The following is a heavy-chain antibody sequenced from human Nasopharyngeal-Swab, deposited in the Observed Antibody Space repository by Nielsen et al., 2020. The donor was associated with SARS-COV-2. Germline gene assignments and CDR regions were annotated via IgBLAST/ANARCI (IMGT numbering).Heavy chain of an antibody. Sequence: GESLKISCAASGFTFSSYEMNWVRQAPGKGLEWVSYISSSGSTIYYADSVKGRFTISRDNAKNSLYLQMNSLRAEDTAVYYCANFTSRYYGSEYYFDYWGQGTLVTVSS. CDR3: ANFTSRYYGSEYYFDY. V-gene: IGHV3-48*03. D-gene: IGHD3-10*01. CDR1: GFTFSSYE. J-gene: IGHJ4*02. CDR2: ISSSGSTI.